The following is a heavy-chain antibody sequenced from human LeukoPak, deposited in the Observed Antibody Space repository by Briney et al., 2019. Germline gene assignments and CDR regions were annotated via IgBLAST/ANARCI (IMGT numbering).Heavy chain of an antibody. CDR2: IYSGGNT. J-gene: IGHJ4*02. D-gene: IGHD5-24*01. V-gene: IGHV3-53*01. CDR3: ARQWAGGYNAFDH. CDR1: GFTVSSNY. Sequence: PGGSLRLSCAAPGFTVSSNYMSWVRQAPGKGLEWVSIIYSGGNTYYADSVKGRFTISRDTSKNMLYLQMNSLRAEDTAVYYCARQWAGGYNAFDHWGQGTLVTVSS.